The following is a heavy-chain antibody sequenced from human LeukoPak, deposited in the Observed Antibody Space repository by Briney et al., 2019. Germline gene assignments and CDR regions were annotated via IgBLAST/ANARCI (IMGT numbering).Heavy chain of an antibody. J-gene: IGHJ6*03. CDR3: AKCILTGYYKGYMDV. Sequence: GGSLRLSCAASGFTFSSYGMSWVRQAPGKGLEWVSAISGSGGSTYYADSVRGRFTISRDNSKNTLYLQMNSLRAEDTAVYYCAKCILTGYYKGYMDVWGKGTTVTISS. V-gene: IGHV3-23*01. CDR1: GFTFSSYG. D-gene: IGHD3-9*01. CDR2: ISGSGGST.